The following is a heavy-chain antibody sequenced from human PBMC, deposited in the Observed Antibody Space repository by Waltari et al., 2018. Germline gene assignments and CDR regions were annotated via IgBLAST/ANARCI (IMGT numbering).Heavy chain of an antibody. CDR2: IIPIFGTA. D-gene: IGHD3-10*01. CDR3: ASGFITMVRGVIINDAFDI. Sequence: QVQLVQSGAEVKKPGSSVKVSCKASGGTFSSDAISWVRKAPGQGLEWMGGIIPIFGTANYAQKFQGRVTITADESTSTAYMELSSLRSEDTAVYYCASGFITMVRGVIINDAFDIWGQGTMVTVSS. V-gene: IGHV1-69*01. J-gene: IGHJ3*02. CDR1: GGTFSSDA.